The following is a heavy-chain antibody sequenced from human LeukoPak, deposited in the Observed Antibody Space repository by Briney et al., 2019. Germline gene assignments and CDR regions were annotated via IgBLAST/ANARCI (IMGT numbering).Heavy chain of an antibody. CDR2: ISGSGGST. D-gene: IGHD3-3*01. V-gene: IGHV3-23*01. CDR1: GFTFSSYS. J-gene: IGHJ4*02. CDR3: AKGPTLEWLSHYPYFDY. Sequence: GGSLRLSCAASGFTFSSYSMNWVRQAPGKGLEWVSAISGSGGSTYYADSVKGRFAISRDNSKNTLYLQMNSLRAEDTAVYYCAKGPTLEWLSHYPYFDYWGQGTLVTVSS.